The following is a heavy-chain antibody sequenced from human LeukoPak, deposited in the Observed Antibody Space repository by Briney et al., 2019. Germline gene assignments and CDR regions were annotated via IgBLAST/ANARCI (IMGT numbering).Heavy chain of an antibody. J-gene: IGHJ4*02. V-gene: IGHV4-34*01. CDR3: ARYIVGATGNYFDY. CDR1: GGSFSGYY. CDR2: INHSGST. D-gene: IGHD1-26*01. Sequence: PSETLSLTCAVYGGSFSGYYWSWIRQPPGKGLEWIGEINHSGSTNYNPSLKSRVTILVDTSKNQFSLKLSSVTAADTAVYYCARYIVGATGNYFDYWGQGTLVTVSS.